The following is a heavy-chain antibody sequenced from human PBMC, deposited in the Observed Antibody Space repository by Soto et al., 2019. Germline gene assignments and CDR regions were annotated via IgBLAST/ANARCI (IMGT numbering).Heavy chain of an antibody. Sequence: RLSCAASGFTFSSYAMSWVRQAPGKGLEWVSAISGSGGSTYYADSVKGRFTISRDNSKNTLYLQMNSLRAEDTAVYYCAKGSGYSYGQSMDVWGQGTTVTVSS. CDR3: AKGSGYSYGQSMDV. V-gene: IGHV3-23*01. J-gene: IGHJ6*02. CDR1: GFTFSSYA. D-gene: IGHD5-18*01. CDR2: ISGSGGST.